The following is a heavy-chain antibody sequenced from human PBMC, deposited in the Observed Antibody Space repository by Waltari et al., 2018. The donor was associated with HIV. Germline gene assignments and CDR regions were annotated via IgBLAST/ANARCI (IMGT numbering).Heavy chain of an antibody. Sequence: EVILVESGGGLAQPGGSLRLPCAASGFTFSNTWMRWVRQAPGKGLEWVANIKDDGTEAYYLDSVKGRFTISRDNAKDSLSLQMNSLRAEDTAVYYCARGTPLYGLDVWGQGTTVTASS. D-gene: IGHD2-15*01. CDR2: IKDDGTEA. J-gene: IGHJ6*02. CDR3: ARGTPLYGLDV. V-gene: IGHV3-7*01. CDR1: GFTFSNTW.